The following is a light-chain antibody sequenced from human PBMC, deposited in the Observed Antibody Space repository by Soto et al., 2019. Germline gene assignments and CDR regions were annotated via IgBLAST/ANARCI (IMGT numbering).Light chain of an antibody. CDR1: SSDIGSYNL. Sequence: QSVLTQPASVSGSPRQTITISCIGTSSDIGSYNLVSWYQQLPGKAPKLMIYEGSKRPSGISDRFSGSKSGITAYLTIFGLQAEDESDYYCCSYSDSATYVFGTGTKVTVL. V-gene: IGLV2-23*01. CDR3: CSYSDSATYV. CDR2: EGS. J-gene: IGLJ1*01.